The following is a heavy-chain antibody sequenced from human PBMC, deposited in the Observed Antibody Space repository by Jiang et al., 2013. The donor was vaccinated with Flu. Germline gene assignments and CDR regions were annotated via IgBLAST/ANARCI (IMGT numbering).Heavy chain of an antibody. CDR3: ARARMRVLTTITYYFDS. D-gene: IGHD2-21*02. V-gene: IGHV4-4*07. CDR1: GGSISSYY. J-gene: IGHJ4*02. Sequence: PGLVKPSETLSLTCTVSGGSISSYYWSWIRQPAGKGLEWIGRIYTSGSTNYNPSLKSRVTMSVDTSKNQFSLRLSSVTAADTAVYYCARARMRVLTTITYYFDSWGLGTLVTVSS. CDR2: IYTSGST.